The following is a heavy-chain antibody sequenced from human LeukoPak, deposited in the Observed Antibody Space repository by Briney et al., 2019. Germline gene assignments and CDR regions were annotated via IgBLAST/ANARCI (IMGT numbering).Heavy chain of an antibody. V-gene: IGHV4-39*07. CDR2: INHSGST. CDR1: GGSISSSSYY. CDR3: ARGRGTYYDFWSGYFQ. J-gene: IGHJ4*02. Sequence: PSETLSLTCTVSGGSISSSSYYWSWIRQPPGKGLKWIGEINHSGSTNYNPSLKSRVTISVDTSKNQFSLKLSSVTAADTAVYYCARGRGTYYDFWSGYFQGGQGTLVTVSS. D-gene: IGHD3-3*01.